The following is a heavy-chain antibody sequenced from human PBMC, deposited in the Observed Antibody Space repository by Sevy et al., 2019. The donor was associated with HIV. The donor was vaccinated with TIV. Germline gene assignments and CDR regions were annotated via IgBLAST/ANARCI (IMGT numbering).Heavy chain of an antibody. CDR3: AKDFTGYNGMDV. Sequence: GGSLRLSCEVSGIIFTSSGMHWVRQAPGKGLEWVAVISYHGRDKFYAESVKGRFTISRDNSKKILYLQMNSLRIEDTDLYYCAKDFTGYNGMDVWGQGTMVTVSS. D-gene: IGHD3-9*01. J-gene: IGHJ6*02. V-gene: IGHV3-30*18. CDR2: ISYHGRDK. CDR1: GIIFTSSG.